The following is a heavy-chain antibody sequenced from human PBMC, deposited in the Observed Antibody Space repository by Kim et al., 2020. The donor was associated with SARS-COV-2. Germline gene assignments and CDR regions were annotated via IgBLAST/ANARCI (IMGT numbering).Heavy chain of an antibody. CDR2: ISGSGGST. J-gene: IGHJ4*02. CDR3: AKDFLGQLAALTGDY. D-gene: IGHD6-6*01. CDR1: GFTFSSYA. Sequence: GGSLRLSCAASGFTFSSYAMSWVRQAPGKGLEWVSAISGSGGSTYYADSVKGRFTISRDNSKNTLYLQMNSLRAEDTAVYYCAKDFLGQLAALTGDYWGQGTLVTVSS. V-gene: IGHV3-23*01.